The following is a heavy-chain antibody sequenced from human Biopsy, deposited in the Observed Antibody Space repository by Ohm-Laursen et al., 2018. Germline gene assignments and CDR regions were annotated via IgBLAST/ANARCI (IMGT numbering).Heavy chain of an antibody. Sequence: SQTLSLTCTVSGGSISSYYWSWTRQPPGKGLEWIGYISDSGSTNSNPSLKSRVTVSVDTSKNQFSLRLNSVTAADTAVYYCARATNSTGWPYYYFYGMDVWGQGTTVTVSS. J-gene: IGHJ6*02. CDR3: ARATNSTGWPYYYFYGMDV. D-gene: IGHD2/OR15-2a*01. CDR1: GGSISSYY. V-gene: IGHV4-59*01. CDR2: ISDSGST.